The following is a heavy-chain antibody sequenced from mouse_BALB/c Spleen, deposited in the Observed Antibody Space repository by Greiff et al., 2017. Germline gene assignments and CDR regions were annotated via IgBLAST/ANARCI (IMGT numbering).Heavy chain of an antibody. CDR2: IDPSDSET. V-gene: IGHV1-69*02. Sequence: QVQLQQPGAELVKPGAPVKLSCKASGYTFTSYWMNWVKQRPGRGLEWIGRIDPSDSETHYNQKFKDKATLTVDKSSSTAYIQLSSLTSEDSAVYYCARDSSGPLDYWGQGTSVTVSS. J-gene: IGHJ4*01. CDR1: GYTFTSYW. CDR3: ARDSSGPLDY. D-gene: IGHD3-2*01.